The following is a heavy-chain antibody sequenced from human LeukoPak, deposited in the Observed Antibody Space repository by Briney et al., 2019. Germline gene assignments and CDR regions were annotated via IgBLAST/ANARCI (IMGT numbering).Heavy chain of an antibody. Sequence: VASVKVSCKASGGTFSSYAISWVRQAPGQGLEWMGGIIPIFGTANYAQKFQGRVTITADESTSTAYMELSSLRSEDTAVYYCARVLLEWLLYGPHYYYYYYMDVWGKGTTVTVSS. CDR2: IIPIFGTA. D-gene: IGHD3-3*01. V-gene: IGHV1-69*01. CDR1: GGTFSSYA. J-gene: IGHJ6*03. CDR3: ARVLLEWLLYGPHYYYYYYMDV.